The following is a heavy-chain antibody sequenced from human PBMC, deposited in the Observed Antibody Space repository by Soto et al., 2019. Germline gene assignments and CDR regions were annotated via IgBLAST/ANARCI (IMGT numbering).Heavy chain of an antibody. J-gene: IGHJ6*02. CDR3: GRSYSNYQGYYYYGMDV. CDR1: GYTFTSYD. CDR2: MNPNSGNT. Sequence: ASVKVSCKASGYTFTSYDINWVRQATGQGLEWMGWMNPNSGNTGYAQKFQGRVTMTRNTSISTAYMELSSLRSEDTAVYYCGRSYSNYQGYYYYGMDVWGQGTTVTVSS. D-gene: IGHD4-4*01. V-gene: IGHV1-8*01.